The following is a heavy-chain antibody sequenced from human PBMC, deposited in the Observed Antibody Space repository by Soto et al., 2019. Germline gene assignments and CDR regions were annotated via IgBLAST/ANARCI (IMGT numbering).Heavy chain of an antibody. D-gene: IGHD6-19*01. V-gene: IGHV4-39*01. Sequence: SETLSLTCTVSGGSISSSSYYWGWIRQPPGKGLEWIGSIYYSGSTYYNPSLKSRVTISVDTSKNQFSLKLSSLTAADTAVYYCARHSSGWYRGDDAFDIWGQGTMVTVSS. CDR1: GGSISSSSYY. CDR2: IYYSGST. CDR3: ARHSSGWYRGDDAFDI. J-gene: IGHJ3*02.